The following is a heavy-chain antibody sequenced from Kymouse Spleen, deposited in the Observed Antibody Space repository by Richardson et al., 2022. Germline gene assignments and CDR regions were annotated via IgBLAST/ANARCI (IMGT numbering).Heavy chain of an antibody. Sequence: EVQLVESGGGLVQPGRSLRLSCAASGFTFDDYAMHWVRQAPGKGLEWVSGISWNSGSIGYADSVKGRFTISRDNAKNSLYLQMNSLRAEDTALYYCAKDKLAMQKISRYCSSTSCPNWFDPWGQGTLVTVSS. CDR3: AKDKLAMQKISRYCSSTSCPNWFDP. CDR1: GFTFDDYA. CDR2: ISWNSGSI. J-gene: IGHJ5*02. V-gene: IGHV3-9*01. D-gene: IGHD2-2*02.